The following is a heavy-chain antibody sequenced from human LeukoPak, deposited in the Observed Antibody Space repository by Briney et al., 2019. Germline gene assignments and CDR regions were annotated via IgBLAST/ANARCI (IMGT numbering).Heavy chain of an antibody. D-gene: IGHD3-9*01. CDR2: FDPEDGET. CDR1: GYTLTELS. Sequence: ASVKVSCNVSGYTLTELSMHWVRQAPGKGLEWMGGFDPEDGETIYAQKFQGRVTMTEDTSTDTAYMELSSLRSEDTAVYYCATKGRSSGILTGYYSNWFDPWGQGTLVTVSS. CDR3: ATKGRSSGILTGYYSNWFDP. V-gene: IGHV1-24*01. J-gene: IGHJ5*02.